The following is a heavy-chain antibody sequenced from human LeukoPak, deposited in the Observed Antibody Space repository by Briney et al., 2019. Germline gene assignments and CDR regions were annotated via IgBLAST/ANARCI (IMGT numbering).Heavy chain of an antibody. CDR3: AKDPYSSSPGVRFDY. J-gene: IGHJ4*02. D-gene: IGHD6-6*01. CDR2: IRYDGSNK. Sequence: PGRSLRLSCAASGFTFSSYGMHWVRQAPGKGLEWVAFIRYDGSNKYYADSVKGRFTISRDNSKNTLYLQMNSLRAEDTAVYYCAKDPYSSSPGVRFDYWGQGTLVTVSS. CDR1: GFTFSSYG. V-gene: IGHV3-30*02.